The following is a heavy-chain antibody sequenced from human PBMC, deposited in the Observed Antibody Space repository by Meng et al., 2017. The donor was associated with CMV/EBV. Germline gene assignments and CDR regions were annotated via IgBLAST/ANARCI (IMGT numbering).Heavy chain of an antibody. CDR3: ASSKGVYDSSGYYSYGMDV. J-gene: IGHJ6*02. CDR2: ISSSGSTI. V-gene: IGHV3-11*04. CDR1: GFTFSDYY. Sequence: GESLKISCAASGFTFSDYYMSWIRQAPGKGLEWVSYISSSGSTIYYADSVKGRFTISRDNAKNSLYLQMNSLRAEDTAVYYCASSKGVYDSSGYYSYGMDVWGQGTTVTVSS. D-gene: IGHD3-22*01.